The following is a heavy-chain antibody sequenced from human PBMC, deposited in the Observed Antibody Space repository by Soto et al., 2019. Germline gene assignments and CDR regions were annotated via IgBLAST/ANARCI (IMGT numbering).Heavy chain of an antibody. V-gene: IGHV2-5*02. CDR1: GFSLSTSGVG. D-gene: IGHD2-21*02. CDR3: AHLSPSDYYYYYGMDV. Sequence: GSGPTLVNPTRTLTLTCTFSGFSLSTSGVGVGWIRQPPGKALEWLALIYWDDDKRYSPSLKSRLTITKDTSKNQVVLTMTNMDPVDTATYYCAHLSPSDYYYYYGMDVWGQGTTVTVSS. CDR2: IYWDDDK. J-gene: IGHJ6*02.